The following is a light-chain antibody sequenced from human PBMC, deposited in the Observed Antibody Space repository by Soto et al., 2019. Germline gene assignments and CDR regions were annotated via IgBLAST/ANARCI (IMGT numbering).Light chain of an antibody. CDR2: EVS. Sequence: QSVLTQPPSASGSPGQSVTISCTGTSSDVSGYNYVSWYQQHPGKAPKLMIYEVSKRPSGVPDRFSGSKSGNTASLTVSGLQAEDEADYYCSSYAGSNIFVVFGGGTKLTVL. J-gene: IGLJ2*01. V-gene: IGLV2-8*01. CDR1: SSDVSGYNY. CDR3: SSYAGSNIFVV.